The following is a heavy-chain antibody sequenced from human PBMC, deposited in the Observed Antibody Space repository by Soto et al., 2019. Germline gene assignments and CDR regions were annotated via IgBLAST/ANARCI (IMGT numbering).Heavy chain of an antibody. J-gene: IGHJ1*01. CDR1: GFTFSNYG. V-gene: IGHV3-30*18. CDR3: AKDPFSFGIGWYFYQ. Sequence: QVQLVESGGGVVQPGRSLRLSCGTSGFTFSNYGMHWVRQAPGKGLEWVAFITYDGNEKYYADSVKGRFTLSRDTSKHTLYLQMNSLRTEDTAVYFCAKDPFSFGIGWYFYQWGQGTLVSVSS. D-gene: IGHD6-19*01. CDR2: ITYDGNEK.